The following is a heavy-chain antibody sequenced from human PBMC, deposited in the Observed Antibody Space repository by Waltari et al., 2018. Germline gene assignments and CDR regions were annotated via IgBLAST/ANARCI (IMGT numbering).Heavy chain of an antibody. Sequence: EVHVVESGGGLVQPGGSLKLSCAASGFTFSGSAIHWVRQAPGKGLEWVGRIRIKPNTYGPMYAESVKGRFTISEDDSNNTTYLQMTGLKIDDTAVYYCTPQDCSGVGCSTPYWGQGTLVTVSS. J-gene: IGHJ4*02. CDR3: TPQDCSGVGCSTPY. CDR1: GFTFSGSA. CDR2: IRIKPNTYGP. V-gene: IGHV3-73*02. D-gene: IGHD2-8*02.